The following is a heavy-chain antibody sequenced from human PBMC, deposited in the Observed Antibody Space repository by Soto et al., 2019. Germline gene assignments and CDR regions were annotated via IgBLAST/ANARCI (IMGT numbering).Heavy chain of an antibody. D-gene: IGHD6-13*01. CDR1: GGSISSSSYY. CDR2: IYYSGST. J-gene: IGHJ4*02. Sequence: SETLSRTCTVSGGSISSSSYYWGWIRQPPGKGLEWIGSIYYSGSTYYNPSLKSRVTISIDTSKNQFSLKLSSVTAADTAVYYCAREIAAAGTGFDYWGQGTLVTVSS. V-gene: IGHV4-39*02. CDR3: AREIAAAGTGFDY.